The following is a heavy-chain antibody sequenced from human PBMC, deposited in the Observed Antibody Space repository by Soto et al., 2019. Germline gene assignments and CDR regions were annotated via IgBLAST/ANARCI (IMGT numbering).Heavy chain of an antibody. CDR2: IYWDDDK. Sequence: QITLKESGPTLVKPTRTLTLTCTFSGFSLSTSGVGVGWIRQPPGKALEWLALIYWDDDKRYSPSLKSRLTITKDTSKNQVVLTMTNMDPVDTATYYSAHRRLWGAAAGTDDYWGQRTLVTVSS. V-gene: IGHV2-5*02. CDR3: AHRRLWGAAAGTDDY. D-gene: IGHD6-13*01. CDR1: GFSLSTSGVG. J-gene: IGHJ4*02.